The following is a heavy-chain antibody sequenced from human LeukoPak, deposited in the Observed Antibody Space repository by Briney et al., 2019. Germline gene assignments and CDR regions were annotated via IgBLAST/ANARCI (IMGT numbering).Heavy chain of an antibody. CDR1: GFTFSSYE. V-gene: IGHV3-48*03. CDR3: AREDYGGNPPYFDY. CDR2: IGSSGSTI. D-gene: IGHD4-23*01. J-gene: IGHJ4*02. Sequence: GGSLRLSCAASGFTFSSYEMNWVRQAPGKGLEWVSYIGSSGSTIYYADSVKGRFTISRDNAKNSLYLQMNSLRAEDTAVYYCAREDYGGNPPYFDYWGQGTLVTVSS.